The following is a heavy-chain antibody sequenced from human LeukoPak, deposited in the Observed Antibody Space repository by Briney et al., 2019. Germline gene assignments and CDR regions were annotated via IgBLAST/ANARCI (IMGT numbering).Heavy chain of an antibody. V-gene: IGHV3-7*01. CDR1: GFTFSSYW. Sequence: GGSLRLSCAASGFTFSSYWMSWVRQAPGKGREWVANIKQDGSEKYYVDSVKGRFTISRDNAKNSLYLQMNSLRAEDTAVYYCATYCSGGSCYDYWGQGTLVTVSS. J-gene: IGHJ4*02. CDR2: IKQDGSEK. D-gene: IGHD2-15*01. CDR3: ATYCSGGSCYDY.